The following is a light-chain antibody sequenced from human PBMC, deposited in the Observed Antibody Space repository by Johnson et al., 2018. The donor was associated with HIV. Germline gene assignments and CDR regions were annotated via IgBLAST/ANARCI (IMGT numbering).Light chain of an antibody. Sequence: QSVLTQAPSVSAAPGQKVTISCSGSSSNIGNNYVSWYQQLPGTAPKLLIYENNKRPSGIPDRFSGSKSGTSATLGITGLQTGDEADYYGGTWDSSLSAGGFVFGTGTKVTVL. V-gene: IGLV1-51*02. CDR1: SSNIGNNY. CDR3: GTWDSSLSAGGFV. J-gene: IGLJ1*01. CDR2: ENN.